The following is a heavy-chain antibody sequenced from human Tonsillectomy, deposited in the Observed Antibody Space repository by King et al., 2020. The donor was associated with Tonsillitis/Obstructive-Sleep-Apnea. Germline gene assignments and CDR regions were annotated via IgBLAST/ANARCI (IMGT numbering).Heavy chain of an antibody. J-gene: IGHJ4*02. CDR3: ARKGYSSGWYYFDD. D-gene: IGHD6-19*01. Sequence: VQLVESGGGVVQPGRSLRLSCVASGFTFSGSGMHWVRQAPGKGLEWVAVIWYEGSNKFYADSGQGRFTISRDNSKNTLYLQINSLRAEDTAVYDCARKGYSSGWYYFDDWGQGTLVTVSS. CDR2: IWYEGSNK. V-gene: IGHV3-33*01. CDR1: GFTFSGSG.